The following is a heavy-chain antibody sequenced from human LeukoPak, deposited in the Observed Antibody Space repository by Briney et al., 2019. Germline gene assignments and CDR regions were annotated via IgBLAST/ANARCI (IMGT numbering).Heavy chain of an antibody. D-gene: IGHD2-8*01. CDR2: ISGSGGST. Sequence: GGSLRLSCAASGFTFSRYGMSWVRQAPGKGLEWVSSISGSGGSTYSADSVKGRFTISRDNSKNTLYLQMNSLRAEDTALYYYAKDLSCTNDICHGDFDYWGQGTLVTVSS. CDR3: AKDLSCTNDICHGDFDY. V-gene: IGHV3-23*01. J-gene: IGHJ4*02. CDR1: GFTFSRYG.